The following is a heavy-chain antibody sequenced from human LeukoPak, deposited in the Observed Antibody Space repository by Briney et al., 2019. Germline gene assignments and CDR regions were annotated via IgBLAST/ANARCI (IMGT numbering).Heavy chain of an antibody. J-gene: IGHJ6*03. D-gene: IGHD3-3*01. CDR2: ISGSGGST. CDR1: GFTFSSYA. Sequence: GGSLRLSCAASGFTFSSYAMSWVRQAPGQGLEWFSAISGSGGSTYYADSVKGRFTISRDNSKNTLYLQMNSLRAEDTAVYYCAKAIFGVVNKLDYYYYYMDVWGKGTTVTVSS. V-gene: IGHV3-23*01. CDR3: AKAIFGVVNKLDYYYYYMDV.